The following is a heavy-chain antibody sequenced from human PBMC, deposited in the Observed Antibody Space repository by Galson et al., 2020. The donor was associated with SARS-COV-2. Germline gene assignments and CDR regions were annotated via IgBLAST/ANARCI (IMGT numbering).Heavy chain of an antibody. V-gene: IGHV4-39*01. J-gene: IGHJ5*02. CDR3: VRRVGYYGSGTSSYFDP. D-gene: IGHD3-10*01. CDR1: GGSISSSGYY. Sequence: SETLSLTCVVSGGSISSSGYYWGWIRRPPGKGLEWLGTIYHSGNTQYNPSRTSRVTISVDTSKNQFSLKLASVTAADTAVYYCVRRVGYYGSGTSSYFDPWGQGILVTVSS. CDR2: IYHSGNT.